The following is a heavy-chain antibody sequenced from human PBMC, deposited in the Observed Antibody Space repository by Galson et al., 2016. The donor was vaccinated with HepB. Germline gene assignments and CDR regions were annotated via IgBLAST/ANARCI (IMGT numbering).Heavy chain of an antibody. D-gene: IGHD1-26*01. Sequence: SETLSPTCTVSDGSLSSSSSFSWGWVRQPPGKGLECIGTVYRGSAYSNPSLEGRVTISVDMSPVLFSLKLTSLTAAATAVYYCARAGLGIKAGFDCWGQGTLVAVSS. CDR3: ARAGLGIKAGFDC. CDR1: DGSLSSSSSFS. V-gene: IGHV4-39*01. J-gene: IGHJ4*02. CDR2: VYRGSA.